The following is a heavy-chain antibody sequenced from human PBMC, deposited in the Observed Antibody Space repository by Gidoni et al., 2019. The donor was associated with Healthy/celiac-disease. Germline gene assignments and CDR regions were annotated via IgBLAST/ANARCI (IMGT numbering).Heavy chain of an antibody. CDR1: GFTFSSYG. CDR2: ISYDGSNK. V-gene: IGHV3-30*18. J-gene: IGHJ1*01. CDR3: AKDRVGGIAAAAEYFQH. Sequence: QVQLVESGGGVVQPGRSLRLTCAASGFTFSSYGRHWVRPAPGKGLEWVAVISYDGSNKYYADSVKGRFTISRDNSKNTLYLQMNSLRAEDTAVYYCAKDRVGGIAAAAEYFQHWGQGTLVTVSS. D-gene: IGHD6-13*01.